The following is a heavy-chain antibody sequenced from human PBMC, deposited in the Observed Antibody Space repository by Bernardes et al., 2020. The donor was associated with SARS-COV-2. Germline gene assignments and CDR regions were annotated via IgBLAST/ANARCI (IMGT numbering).Heavy chain of an antibody. V-gene: IGHV3-72*01. D-gene: IGHD3-9*01. Sequence: GGSLRLSCEVSGFIFSDYFMDWVRQAPGKGLEWVARSENKAQSYTTVYAASVKGRFVIPRDDVKKSLLLQMSSLQSEDTAVYYCVRGSRGFDLWGQGTVVTVSS. CDR1: GFIFSDYF. CDR3: VRGSRGFDL. J-gene: IGHJ4*02. CDR2: SENKAQSYTT.